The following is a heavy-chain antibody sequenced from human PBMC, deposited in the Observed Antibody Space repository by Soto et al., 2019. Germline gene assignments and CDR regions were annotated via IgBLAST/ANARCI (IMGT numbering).Heavy chain of an antibody. J-gene: IGHJ4*02. V-gene: IGHV3-23*01. D-gene: IGHD4-17*01. CDR3: AKDLNGGDDY. Sequence: EVQLLESGGGLVQPGGSLRLSCAASGFTFSNYAMTWVRQAPGKGLEWVSTISSRGDRTYYVDSVRGRFTISRDISKSTVYLQMNSLRADDTAVYYCAKDLNGGDDYWGQGTLVTVSS. CDR2: ISSRGDRT. CDR1: GFTFSNYA.